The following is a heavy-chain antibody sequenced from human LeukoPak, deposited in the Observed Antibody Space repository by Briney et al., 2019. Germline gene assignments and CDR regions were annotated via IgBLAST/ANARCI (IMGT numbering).Heavy chain of an antibody. Sequence: GASVKVSCKASGYTFTSYGISWVRQAPGQGLEWMGWISAYNGNTNYAQKLQGRVTMTTDTSTSTAYMELRSLRSDDTAVYYCARDLTTSIAARPNWFDPWGQGTLVTVSS. CDR3: ARDLTTSIAARPNWFDP. CDR2: ISAYNGNT. CDR1: GYTFTSYG. V-gene: IGHV1-18*01. J-gene: IGHJ5*02. D-gene: IGHD6-6*01.